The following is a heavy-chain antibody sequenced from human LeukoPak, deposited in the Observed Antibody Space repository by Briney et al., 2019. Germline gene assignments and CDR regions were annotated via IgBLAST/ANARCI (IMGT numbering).Heavy chain of an antibody. CDR2: IYYSGST. J-gene: IGHJ4*02. CDR1: GGSISSGGYY. V-gene: IGHV4-31*02. CDR3: ARDPVAAAGTALDY. D-gene: IGHD6-13*01. Sequence: SETLSLTCTVSGGSISSGGYYWSWIRQHPGDGLEWIGYIYYSGSTYYNPSLKSRVTISIDTSKNHFSLKLSSVTAADTAVYYCARDPVAAAGTALDYWGQGTLVTVSS.